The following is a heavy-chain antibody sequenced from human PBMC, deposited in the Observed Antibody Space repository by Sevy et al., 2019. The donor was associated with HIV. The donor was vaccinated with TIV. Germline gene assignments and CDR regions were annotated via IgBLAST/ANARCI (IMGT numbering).Heavy chain of an antibody. CDR1: GFTFSSYC. D-gene: IGHD1-1*01. V-gene: IGHV3-48*02. CDR2: ISSSSSTI. J-gene: IGHJ4*02. Sequence: GGSLRLSCAASGFTFSSYCMNWVRQAPGKGLEWVSYISSSSSTIYYAYPVKSRFTISRDNAKNSLYLQMNSLGDEETTVYYCGRVHPDERYFDYWGQGTLVTVSS. CDR3: GRVHPDERYFDY.